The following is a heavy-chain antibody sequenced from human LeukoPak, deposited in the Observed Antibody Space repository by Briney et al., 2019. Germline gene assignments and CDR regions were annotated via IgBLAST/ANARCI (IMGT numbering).Heavy chain of an antibody. CDR3: ARDLVGAAADAGMDV. CDR1: GFTFSSYA. D-gene: IGHD6-13*01. CDR2: ISYDGSNK. J-gene: IGHJ6*02. V-gene: IGHV3-30*19. Sequence: GGSLRLSCAASGFTFSSYAMHWVRQAPGKGLEWVAVISYDGSNKYYADSVKGRFSISRDNFKNTMYLQMNSLRGEDTAVYYCARDLVGAAADAGMDVWGQGTTVTVSS.